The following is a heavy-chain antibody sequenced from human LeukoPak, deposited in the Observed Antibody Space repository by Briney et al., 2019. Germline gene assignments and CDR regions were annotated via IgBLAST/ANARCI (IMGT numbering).Heavy chain of an antibody. CDR2: ISYDGSNK. CDR1: GFTFSSYA. J-gene: IGHJ4*02. V-gene: IGHV3-30*04. D-gene: IGHD1-26*01. Sequence: QSGRSLRLSCAASGFTFSSYAMHWVRQAPGKGLEWVAVISYDGSNKYYADSVKGRFTTSRDNSKNTLYLQMNSLRAEDTAVYYCARCGSYYKLSVYFDYWGQGTLVTVSS. CDR3: ARCGSYYKLSVYFDY.